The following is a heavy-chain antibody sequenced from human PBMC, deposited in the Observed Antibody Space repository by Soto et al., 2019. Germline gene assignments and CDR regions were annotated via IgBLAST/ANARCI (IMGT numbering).Heavy chain of an antibody. CDR1: GYSISSGYY. V-gene: IGHV4-38-2*01. CDR2: IYHSGST. D-gene: IGHD2-2*01. CDR3: ARAGIVVVPAALRDMSAFDI. J-gene: IGHJ3*02. Sequence: PSETLSLTCAVSGYSISSGYYWGWIRQPPGKGLEWIGSIYHSGSTYYNPSLKSRVTISVDTSKNQFSLKLSSVTAADTAVYYCARAGIVVVPAALRDMSAFDIWGQGTMVTVSS.